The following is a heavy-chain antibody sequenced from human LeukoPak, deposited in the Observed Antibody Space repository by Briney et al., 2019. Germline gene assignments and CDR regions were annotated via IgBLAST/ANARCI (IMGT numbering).Heavy chain of an antibody. D-gene: IGHD3-22*01. V-gene: IGHV3-7*01. Sequence: HPGGSLRLSCAASGFTFSSYWMSWVRQAPGKGLEWVANKKQDGSKKYYVDSVKGRFTISRDNAKNSLHLQMNNLRAEDTAVYYCARDYEKSYYDSSPSPYYFDYWGQGTLVTVSS. J-gene: IGHJ4*02. CDR1: GFTFSSYW. CDR3: ARDYEKSYYDSSPSPYYFDY. CDR2: KKQDGSKK.